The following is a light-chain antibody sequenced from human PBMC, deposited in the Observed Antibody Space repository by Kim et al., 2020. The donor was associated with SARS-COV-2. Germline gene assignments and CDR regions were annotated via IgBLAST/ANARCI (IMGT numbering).Light chain of an antibody. V-gene: IGLV3-19*01. Sequence: ASGRKVRRTCQGESSKNYYDTWDQQRPAQAPLLVFYGKSNRPAGIPDRSSGTARGNTASSTITGAHAEDEADYYCTSRDSSGDNVVFGGGTKVTVL. J-gene: IGLJ2*01. CDR2: GKS. CDR1: SSKNYY. CDR3: TSRDSSGDNVV.